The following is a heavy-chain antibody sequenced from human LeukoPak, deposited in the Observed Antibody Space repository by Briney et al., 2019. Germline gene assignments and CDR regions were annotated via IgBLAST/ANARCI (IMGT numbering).Heavy chain of an antibody. CDR3: ARVDQWPPSGWFDP. D-gene: IGHD6-19*01. J-gene: IGHJ5*02. CDR1: GDSVSSNSAA. Sequence: SQTPSLTCAISGDSVSSNSAAWNWIRQSPSRGLEWLGRTYYRSKWYDDYAVSVRSRITISPDTSKNQFSLQLSSVTPEDTAVYYCARVDQWPPSGWFDPWGQGIQVTVSS. CDR2: TYYRSKWYD. V-gene: IGHV6-1*01.